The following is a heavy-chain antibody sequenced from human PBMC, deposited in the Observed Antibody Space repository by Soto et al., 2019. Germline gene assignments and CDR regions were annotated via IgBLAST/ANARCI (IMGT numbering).Heavy chain of an antibody. J-gene: IGHJ4*02. Sequence: GGSLRLSCAASGFTFSNYGMHWVRQAPGKGLDWVAVIWYDGSNKYHADSVKGRFTISRDNSKNTLYLQMNSLRAEDTAVYYCARREASKGLEYWGPGTLVTVSS. CDR1: GFTFSNYG. V-gene: IGHV3-33*01. CDR3: ARREASKGLEY. CDR2: IWYDGSNK.